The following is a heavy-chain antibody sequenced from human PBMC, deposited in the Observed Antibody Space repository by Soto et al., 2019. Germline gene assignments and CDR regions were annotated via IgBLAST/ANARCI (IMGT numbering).Heavy chain of an antibody. CDR2: INHSGST. CDR1: GGSFSCYY. Sequence: PSETLSLTCAVYGGSFSCYYWSWIRQPPGKGLEWIGEINHSGSTNYNPSLKSRVTISVDTSKNQFSLKLSSVTAADTAVYYCARIRGYSFGAGFDYWGQGTLVTVSS. V-gene: IGHV4-34*01. CDR3: ARIRGYSFGAGFDY. J-gene: IGHJ4*02. D-gene: IGHD5-18*01.